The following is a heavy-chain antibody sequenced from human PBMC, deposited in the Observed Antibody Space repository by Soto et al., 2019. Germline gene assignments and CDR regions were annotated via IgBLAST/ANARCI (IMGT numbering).Heavy chain of an antibody. D-gene: IGHD3-22*01. Sequence: QVQLVQSGAEVKKPGSSVKVSCKASGGTFSSYAISWVRQAPGQGLEWMGGIIPIFGTANYAQKFQGRVTITADESTSTAYMELSSLRSEDTAVYYCARVATYYYDSSGYYILDAFDIWGQGTMVTVSS. J-gene: IGHJ3*02. V-gene: IGHV1-69*01. CDR2: IIPIFGTA. CDR1: GGTFSSYA. CDR3: ARVATYYYDSSGYYILDAFDI.